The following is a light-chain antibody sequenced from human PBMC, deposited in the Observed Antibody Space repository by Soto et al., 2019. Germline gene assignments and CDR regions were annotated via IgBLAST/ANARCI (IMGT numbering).Light chain of an antibody. CDR1: QSVSLS. CDR2: CAS. J-gene: IGKJ1*01. CDR3: QQYHIWPSWT. Sequence: EMVLTQSPATLSVSLGDSATLSCRASQSVSLSLAWYQMRPGQPPRLLIYCASTRATDIPARFSGSGSGTDFTLTISSLQSEDFAVYFCQQYHIWPSWTFGQGTKVELK. V-gene: IGKV3-15*01.